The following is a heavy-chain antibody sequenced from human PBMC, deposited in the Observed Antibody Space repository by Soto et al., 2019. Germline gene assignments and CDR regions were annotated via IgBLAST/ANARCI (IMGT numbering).Heavy chain of an antibody. J-gene: IGHJ3*02. CDR2: INAGTGQV. CDR3: ARVMAVQAFDI. D-gene: IGHD4-17*01. V-gene: IGHV1-3*01. CDR1: GYIFTRYG. Sequence: ASVKVSCKASGYIFTRYGIHWVRQAPGQGPEWVGWINAGTGQVKYSQKFQGRVSITRDTSASTAYMELSSLKSEDTAVYYCARVMAVQAFDIWGQGTKVTVSS.